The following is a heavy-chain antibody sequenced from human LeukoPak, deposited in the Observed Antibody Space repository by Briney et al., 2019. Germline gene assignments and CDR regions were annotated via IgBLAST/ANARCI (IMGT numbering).Heavy chain of an antibody. CDR3: ARGASPIAAAGSFDP. CDR2: INPNSGGT. V-gene: IGHV1-2*02. CDR1: GYSFTGYY. Sequence: ASVKVSCKASGYSFTGYYMHWVRQAPGQGLEWMGWINPNSGGTNYAQKFRGRVTMTRDTSISTAYMELSRLRSDDTAVYYCARGASPIAAAGSFDPWGQGTLVTVSS. J-gene: IGHJ5*02. D-gene: IGHD6-13*01.